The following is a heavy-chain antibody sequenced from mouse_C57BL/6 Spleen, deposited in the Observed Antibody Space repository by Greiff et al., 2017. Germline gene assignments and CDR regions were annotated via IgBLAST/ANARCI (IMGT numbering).Heavy chain of an antibody. CDR1: GFSLTSYG. J-gene: IGHJ3*01. V-gene: IGHV2-2*01. CDR2: IWSGGST. CDR3: ARGDGYRFAY. D-gene: IGHD2-3*01. Sequence: VQLQQSGPGLVQPSQSLSITCTVSGFSLTSYGVHWVRQSPGKGLEWLGVIWSGGSTDYNAAFISRLSISKDNSKSQVFFKMNSLQADDTAIYYCARGDGYRFAYWGQGTLVTVSA.